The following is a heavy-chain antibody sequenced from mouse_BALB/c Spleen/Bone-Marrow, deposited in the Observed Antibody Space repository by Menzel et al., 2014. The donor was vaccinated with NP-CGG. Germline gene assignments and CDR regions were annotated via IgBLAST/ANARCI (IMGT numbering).Heavy chain of an antibody. J-gene: IGHJ4*01. CDR2: ISSGGST. D-gene: IGHD1-2*01. CDR3: ASPLYYGLHYYAMDY. CDR1: GFTFSSYA. V-gene: IGHV5-6-5*01. Sequence: EVHLVESGGGLVKPGGSLKLSCAASGFTFSSYAMSWVRQTPEKRLEWVASISSGGSTYYPDSVKGRFTISRDNARNILYLQMSSLRSEDTAMYYCASPLYYGLHYYAMDYGGQGTSVTVSS.